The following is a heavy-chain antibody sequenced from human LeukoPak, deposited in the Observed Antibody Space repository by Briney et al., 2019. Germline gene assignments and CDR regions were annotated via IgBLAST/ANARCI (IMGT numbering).Heavy chain of an antibody. CDR1: RFTFNTYW. Sequence: PGGSLRLSCAASRFTFNTYWMSWVRQAPGKGLEWVANIKRDGSEKHYVDSVKGRFTISRDNAKNSLYLQMNSLRAEDTAVYYCARDGVEMLSGYFDLWGRGTLLTVSS. D-gene: IGHD5-24*01. V-gene: IGHV3-7*01. CDR3: ARDGVEMLSGYFDL. J-gene: IGHJ2*01. CDR2: IKRDGSEK.